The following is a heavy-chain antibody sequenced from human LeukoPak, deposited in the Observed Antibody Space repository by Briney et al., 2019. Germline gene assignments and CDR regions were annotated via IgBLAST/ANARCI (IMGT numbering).Heavy chain of an antibody. CDR1: GGTFSSYA. Sequence: SVKVSCKASGGTFSSYAISWVRQAPGQGLEWMGGIIPIFGTANYAQKFQGRVTITADESTSTAYMELSSLRSEDTAVYYCARDFIPLQLDNDAFDIWGQGTIVTVSS. V-gene: IGHV1-69*01. CDR2: IIPIFGTA. CDR3: ARDFIPLQLDNDAFDI. D-gene: IGHD6-13*01. J-gene: IGHJ3*02.